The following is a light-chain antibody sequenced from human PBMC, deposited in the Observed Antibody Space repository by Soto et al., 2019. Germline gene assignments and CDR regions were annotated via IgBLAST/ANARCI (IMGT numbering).Light chain of an antibody. J-gene: IGLJ1*01. CDR1: TGAVTSGHY. Sequence: QAVVTQEPSLTVSPGGTVTLTCDSSTGAVTSGHYPYWFQQKPGQAPRTLIYDTSKRHSWTSARFSGSLVGGKAALTLSVALPEDEAEYYCLLYYSGAYVFETETKVTVL. CDR2: DTS. V-gene: IGLV7-46*01. CDR3: LLYYSGAYV.